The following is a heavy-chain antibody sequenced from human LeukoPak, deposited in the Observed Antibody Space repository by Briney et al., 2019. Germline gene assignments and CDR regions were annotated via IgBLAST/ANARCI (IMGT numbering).Heavy chain of an antibody. Sequence: GASVKVSCKASRYTFTDYYMHWVRQAPGQGLEWMGWISPNSGGTNYAQKFQGRVTMTRDTCISTAYMELSSLRSDDTAVYYCTRGQYYYDSSAYDYWGQGTLVTVSS. J-gene: IGHJ4*02. CDR3: TRGQYYYDSSAYDY. V-gene: IGHV1-2*02. D-gene: IGHD3-22*01. CDR1: RYTFTDYY. CDR2: ISPNSGGT.